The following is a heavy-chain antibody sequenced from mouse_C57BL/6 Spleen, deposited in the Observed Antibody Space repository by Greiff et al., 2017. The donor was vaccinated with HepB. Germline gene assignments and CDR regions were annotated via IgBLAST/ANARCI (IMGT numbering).Heavy chain of an antibody. CDR2: IDPSDSYT. CDR3: AIYGPFDY. Sequence: QVHVKQPGAELVKPGASVKLSCKASGYTFTSYWMQWVKQRPGQGLEWIGEIDPSDSYTNYNQKFKGKATLTVDTSSSTAYMQLSSLTSEDSAVYYCAIYGPFDYWGQGTTLTVSS. D-gene: IGHD1-1*02. J-gene: IGHJ2*01. V-gene: IGHV1-50*01. CDR1: GYTFTSYW.